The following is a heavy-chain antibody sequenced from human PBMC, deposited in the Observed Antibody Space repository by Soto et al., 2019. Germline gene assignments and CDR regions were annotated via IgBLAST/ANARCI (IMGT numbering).Heavy chain of an antibody. CDR3: ASAGFVHGLDV. CDR1: GFTSSDHY. V-gene: IGHV3-72*01. CDR2: TANKRSRYTT. D-gene: IGHD3-10*01. J-gene: IGHJ6*02. Sequence: EVELGESGGGLVQAGGSLRVSCGVSGFTSSDHYMDWVRQAPGKGLEWVGRTANKRSRYTTEYAASVKGRFIISRDDSKHSVYPQMNSLKIEDTAVYYCASAGFVHGLDVWGQGTTVTVYS.